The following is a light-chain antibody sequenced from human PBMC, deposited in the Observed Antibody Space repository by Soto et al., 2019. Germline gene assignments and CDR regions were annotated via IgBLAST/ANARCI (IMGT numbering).Light chain of an antibody. CDR2: DVS. J-gene: IGLJ1*01. V-gene: IGLV2-14*03. CDR1: SSDVGAYNY. CDR3: SSYTTSNTDV. Sequence: QSALTQPASVSGSPGQSIAISCTGTSSDVGAYNYVCWYQQHPGKAPKLIIYDVSNPPSGLCVRFSGSKSGNTAALTISGLQAEDEADYYCSSYTTSNTDVFGTGTKVTVL.